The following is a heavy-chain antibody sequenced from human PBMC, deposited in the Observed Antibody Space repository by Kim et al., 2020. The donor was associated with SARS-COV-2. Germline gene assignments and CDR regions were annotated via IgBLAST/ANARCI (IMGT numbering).Heavy chain of an antibody. J-gene: IGHJ4*02. Sequence: ESVKGRFTISRDHSKNTVYLQMNSLRPEETAVYYCAKGEGGYYDILTGPEHWGQGTRVTVSS. V-gene: IGHV3-30*02. CDR3: AKGEGGYYDILTGPEH. D-gene: IGHD3-9*01.